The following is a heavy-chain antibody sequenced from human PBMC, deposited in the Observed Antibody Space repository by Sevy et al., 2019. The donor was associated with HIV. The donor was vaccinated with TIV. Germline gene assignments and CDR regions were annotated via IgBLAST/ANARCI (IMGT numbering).Heavy chain of an antibody. V-gene: IGHV3-9*01. Sequence: GGSLRLSCAASGFNLDDYAMHWVRQAPGKGLEWVSGINWNSGSIAYADSVKGRFSISRDNAKNSLYLQLNSLRAEDTAVYYCAKEYGGWYTSTWYFFDYWGQGTLVTVSS. CDR3: AKEYGGWYTSTWYFFDY. J-gene: IGHJ4*02. D-gene: IGHD6-13*01. CDR2: INWNSGSI. CDR1: GFNLDDYA.